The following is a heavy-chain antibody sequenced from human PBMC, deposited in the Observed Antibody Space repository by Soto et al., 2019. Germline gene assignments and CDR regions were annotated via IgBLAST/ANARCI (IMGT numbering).Heavy chain of an antibody. CDR2: IYSSGSS. V-gene: IGHV4-61*01. CDR3: ARSGYYYVSSQDPNWFDP. J-gene: IGHJ5*02. CDR1: GGSVSSGSYY. Sequence: PSETLSLTCTVSGGSVSSGSYYWSWIRQPPGKGLEWIGYIYSSGSSNYNPSLRSRATISADTSKNQFSVKLNSVTAADTAVYYCARSGYYYVSSQDPNWFDPWGQGTLVTVSS. D-gene: IGHD3-22*01.